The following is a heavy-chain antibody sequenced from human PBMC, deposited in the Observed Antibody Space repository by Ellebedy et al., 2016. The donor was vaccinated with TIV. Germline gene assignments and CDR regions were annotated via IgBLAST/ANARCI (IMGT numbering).Heavy chain of an antibody. J-gene: IGHJ4*02. CDR2: ISSDGSNT. CDR1: GFTFTSYG. CDR3: ARDRWLVLGGDY. Sequence: GESLKISXAASGFTFTSYGMHWVRKAPGKGLEWVAVISSDGSNTYYGDSVKGRFTISRDNSKNTLYLQMNSLRAEDTAVYYCARDRWLVLGGDYWGQGTLVTVSS. V-gene: IGHV3-33*01. D-gene: IGHD6-19*01.